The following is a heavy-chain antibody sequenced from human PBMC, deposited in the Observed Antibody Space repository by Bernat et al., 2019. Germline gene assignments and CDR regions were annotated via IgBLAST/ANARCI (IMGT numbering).Heavy chain of an antibody. V-gene: IGHV1-18*04. CDR3: ARDKRFLEWYPSPFDI. J-gene: IGHJ3*02. Sequence: QVQLVQSGAEVKKPGASVKVSCKASGYTFTSYGISWVRQAPGQGLEWMGWISAYNGNINYAQKLQGRVTMTTDTSTSTAYMELRSLRSDDTAVYYCARDKRFLEWYPSPFDIWGQGTMVTVSS. D-gene: IGHD3-3*01. CDR2: ISAYNGNI. CDR1: GYTFTSYG.